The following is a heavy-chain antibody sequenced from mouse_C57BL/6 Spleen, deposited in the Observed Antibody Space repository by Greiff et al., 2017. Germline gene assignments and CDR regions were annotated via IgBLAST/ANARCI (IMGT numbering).Heavy chain of an antibody. D-gene: IGHD1-1*01. CDR3: TALPANYYYGIRGYAMDY. Sequence: VQLKESGGGLVQPGGSMKLSCVASGFTFSNYWMNWVRQSPEKGLEWVAQIRLKSDNYATNYAESVKGRFTISRDDSKSSVYLQMNNLRAEDTGIYYCTALPANYYYGIRGYAMDYWGQVTSVTVSS. CDR2: IRLKSDNYAT. V-gene: IGHV6-3*01. J-gene: IGHJ4*01. CDR1: GFTFSNYW.